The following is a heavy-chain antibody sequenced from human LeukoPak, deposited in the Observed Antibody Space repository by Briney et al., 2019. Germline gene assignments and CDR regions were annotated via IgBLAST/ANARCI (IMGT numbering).Heavy chain of an antibody. V-gene: IGHV4-39*07. CDR1: GGSISSSSYY. CDR3: ARASNSLVVVSYFDY. Sequence: SETLSLTCTVSGGSISSSSYYWGWIRQPPGKGLEWIGSIYYSGSTYYNPSLKSRVTISVDTSKNQFSLKLSSVTAADTAVYYCARASNSLVVVSYFDYWGQGTLVTVSS. J-gene: IGHJ4*02. D-gene: IGHD3-22*01. CDR2: IYYSGST.